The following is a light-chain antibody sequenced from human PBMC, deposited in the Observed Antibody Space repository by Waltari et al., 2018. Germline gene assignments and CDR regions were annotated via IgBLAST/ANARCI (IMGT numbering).Light chain of an antibody. V-gene: IGKV1-39*01. CDR3: QQSYGTPYT. Sequence: IQMTQSPSSLSASVGDRVSITCRASQSITNYLNWYQQKPGKAPKLLIYAAFSLQSGVPSRFSGSGSGTHFTLSISSLQPEDSATYYCQQSYGTPYTFGQGTKLEIK. CDR1: QSITNY. CDR2: AAF. J-gene: IGKJ2*01.